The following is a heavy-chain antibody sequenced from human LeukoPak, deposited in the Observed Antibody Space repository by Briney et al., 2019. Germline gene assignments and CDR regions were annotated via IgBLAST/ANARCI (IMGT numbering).Heavy chain of an antibody. CDR1: GGSISSYY. V-gene: IGHV4-59*01. CDR2: MYYSGST. D-gene: IGHD3-22*01. CDR3: ARGGRAHYYDSSGYYPPYDYFDY. Sequence: PSETLYLTCSVSGGSISSYYWSWIRQPPGKGLEWIGYMYYSGSTNYNPSLKSRVTISVDTSKNQFSLRLSSVTAADTAVYYCARGGRAHYYDSSGYYPPYDYFDYWGQGTLVTVSS. J-gene: IGHJ4*02.